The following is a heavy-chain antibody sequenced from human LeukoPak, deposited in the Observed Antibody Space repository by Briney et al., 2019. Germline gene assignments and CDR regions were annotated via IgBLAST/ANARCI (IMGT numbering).Heavy chain of an antibody. V-gene: IGHV1-2*02. D-gene: IGHD6-19*01. CDR3: ARESSGGSGWYRDFDY. CDR1: GYTFTGYY. CDR2: INPNSGGT. Sequence: ASVKVSCKASGYTFTGYYMHWVRQAPGQGLEWMGWINPNSGGTNYAQKFQGRVTMTRDTSISTAYMELSRLRSDDTAVYYCARESSGGSGWYRDFDYWGQGTLVTVSS. J-gene: IGHJ4*02.